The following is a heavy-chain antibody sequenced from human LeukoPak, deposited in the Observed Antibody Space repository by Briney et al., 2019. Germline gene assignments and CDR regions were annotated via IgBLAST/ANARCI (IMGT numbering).Heavy chain of an antibody. CDR2: IRYDGSNK. J-gene: IGHJ5*02. CDR1: GFTFSSYG. D-gene: IGHD3-3*01. Sequence: PGGSLRLSCAASGFTFSSYGMHWVRQAPGKGLEWVAFIRYDGSNKYYADSVKGRFTISRDNSKNTLYLQMNSLRAEDTAVYYCAKGYDFWSGYYSNWFDPWGQGTLVTVSS. CDR3: AKGYDFWSGYYSNWFDP. V-gene: IGHV3-30*02.